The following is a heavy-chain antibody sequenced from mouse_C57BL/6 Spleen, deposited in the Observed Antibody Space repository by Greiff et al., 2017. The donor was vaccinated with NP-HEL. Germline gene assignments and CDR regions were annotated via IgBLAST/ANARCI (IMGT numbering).Heavy chain of an antibody. CDR2: INPSSGYT. V-gene: IGHV1-7*01. CDR3: ARSNYGSDYAMDY. D-gene: IGHD1-1*01. Sequence: VKLLESGAELAKPGASVKLSCKASGYTFTSYWMHWVKQRPGQGLEWIGYINPSSGYTKYNQKFKDKATLTADKSSSTAYMQLSSLTYEDSAVYYCARSNYGSDYAMDYWGQGTSVTVSS. CDR1: GYTFTSYW. J-gene: IGHJ4*01.